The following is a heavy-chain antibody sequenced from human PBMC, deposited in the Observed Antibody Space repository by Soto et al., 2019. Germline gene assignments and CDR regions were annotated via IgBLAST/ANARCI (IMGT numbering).Heavy chain of an antibody. J-gene: IGHJ6*02. V-gene: IGHV3-53*01. Sequence: GGSLRLSCAASGFTVSSNYMSWVRQAPGKGLEWVSVIYSGGSTYYADSVKGRFTISRDNSKNTLYLQMNSLRAEETAVYYCARQVPTTVGGWENYGMDVWGQGTTVTVSS. CDR3: ARQVPTTVGGWENYGMDV. D-gene: IGHD4-4*01. CDR1: GFTVSSNY. CDR2: IYSGGST.